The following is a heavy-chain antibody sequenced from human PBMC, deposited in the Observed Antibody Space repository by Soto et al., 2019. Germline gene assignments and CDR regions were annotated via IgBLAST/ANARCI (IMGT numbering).Heavy chain of an antibody. CDR3: ARDTPPTDY. CDR2: ISAYNTNT. CDR1: GYTFTSYH. J-gene: IGHJ4*02. Sequence: QVQLVQPGAEVKKPGASVKVSCKTSGYTFTSYHISWVRQAPGQGLEWMGWISAYNTNTNYAQKFQGRVTMTTDTLASTAYMELRSLRSDDTAVYYCARDTPPTDYWGQGTLVTVSS. V-gene: IGHV1-18*01.